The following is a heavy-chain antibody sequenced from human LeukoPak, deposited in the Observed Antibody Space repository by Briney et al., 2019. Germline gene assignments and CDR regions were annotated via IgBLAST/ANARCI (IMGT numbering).Heavy chain of an antibody. CDR1: GGTISSYY. CDR3: ARRGPNYDSSGYYPNYYYYYMDV. D-gene: IGHD3-22*01. Sequence: SETLSLTCTVSGGTISSYYWSWIRQPPGKGLEWIGHIYYNGSTNYNPSLKSRVTISVDTSKNQFSLKLSSVTAADTAVYYCARRGPNYDSSGYYPNYYYYYMDVWGKGTTVTISS. CDR2: IYYNGST. J-gene: IGHJ6*03. V-gene: IGHV4-59*01.